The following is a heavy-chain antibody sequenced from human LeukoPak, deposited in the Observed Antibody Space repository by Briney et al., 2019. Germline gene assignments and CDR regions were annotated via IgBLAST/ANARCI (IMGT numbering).Heavy chain of an antibody. V-gene: IGHV3-53*01. CDR2: IYSGGGT. Sequence: GGSLRLSCAASGFTVSSNYMSWVRQAPGKGLEWVSVIYSGGGTYYADSVKGRFTISRDNSKNTLYLQMNSLRAEDTAVYYCARDSGDYGDVNAFDIWGQGTMVTVSS. CDR1: GFTVSSNY. D-gene: IGHD4-17*01. J-gene: IGHJ3*02. CDR3: ARDSGDYGDVNAFDI.